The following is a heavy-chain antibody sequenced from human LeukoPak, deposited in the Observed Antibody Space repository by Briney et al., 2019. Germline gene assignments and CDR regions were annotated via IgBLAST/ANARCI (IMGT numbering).Heavy chain of an antibody. D-gene: IGHD4-23*01. CDR3: ARDLKGPVNDVFDM. J-gene: IGHJ3*02. Sequence: GGSLRLSCAGSGFTFKTYWMHWVRQAPGKGLVWVSHSNSDGSSTSYADSVRGRFTISRDNAKNTLYLQMNSLRAEDTAVYYCARDLKGPVNDVFDMWGQGTMVTVSS. CDR2: SNSDGSST. CDR1: GFTFKTYW. V-gene: IGHV3-74*01.